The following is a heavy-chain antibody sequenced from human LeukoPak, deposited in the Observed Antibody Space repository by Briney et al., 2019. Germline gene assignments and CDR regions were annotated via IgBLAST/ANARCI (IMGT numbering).Heavy chain of an antibody. V-gene: IGHV1-69*04. CDR3: ATEAIVVVTARDYWYFDL. Sequence: SSVKVSCKASGGTFSSYAISWVRQAPGQGLEWMGRIIPILGIPNYAQKFQGRVTITADKSTTTAYMELSSLRSEDTAVYYCATEAIVVVTARDYWYFDLWGRGTLVTVSS. CDR1: GGTFSSYA. J-gene: IGHJ2*01. D-gene: IGHD2-21*02. CDR2: IIPILGIP.